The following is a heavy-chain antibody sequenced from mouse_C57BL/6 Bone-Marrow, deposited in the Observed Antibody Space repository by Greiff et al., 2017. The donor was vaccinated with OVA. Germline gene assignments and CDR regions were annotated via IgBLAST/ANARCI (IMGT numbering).Heavy chain of an antibody. CDR3: AREGEIYYYGHWYFDV. J-gene: IGHJ1*03. D-gene: IGHD1-1*01. Sequence: VQLQESGAELVKPGASVKLSCKASGYTFTSYWMHWVKQRPGQGLEWIGMIHPNSGSTNYNEKFKSKATLTVDKSSSTAYMQLSSLTSEDSAVYYCAREGEIYYYGHWYFDVWGTGTTVTVSS. CDR2: IHPNSGST. V-gene: IGHV1-64*01. CDR1: GYTFTSYW.